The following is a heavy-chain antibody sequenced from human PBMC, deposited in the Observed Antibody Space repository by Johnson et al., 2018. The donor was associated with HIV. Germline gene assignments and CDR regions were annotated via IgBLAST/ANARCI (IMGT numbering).Heavy chain of an antibody. D-gene: IGHD6-19*01. J-gene: IGHJ3*02. CDR3: ARDRRNRQWQRLDAFDI. Sequence: EVQLVESGGGSVQPGGSLRLSCAASGFTVMSHYMTWVRQAPGKGLEWVSVIYSGGSTYYADSVKGRFTISRDNSKNTLYLQMNSLRAEDTAFYYCARDRRNRQWQRLDAFDIWGQGTMVIVSS. CDR1: GFTVMSHY. V-gene: IGHV3-66*01. CDR2: IYSGGST.